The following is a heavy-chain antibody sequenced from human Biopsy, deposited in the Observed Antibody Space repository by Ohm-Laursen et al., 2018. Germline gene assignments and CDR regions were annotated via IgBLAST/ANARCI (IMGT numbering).Heavy chain of an antibody. CDR2: IKQDGSED. CDR1: GFTFSSSW. J-gene: IGHJ6*02. CDR3: VRGRSMDV. V-gene: IGHV3-7*01. Sequence: SPRLSCAASGFTFSSSWMTWVRQAPGKGLEWVAMIKQDGSEDYYVDSVKGRFTISRDNAQKSLDLQLNSLRAEDTAVYYCVRGRSMDVWGQGTTVTVSS.